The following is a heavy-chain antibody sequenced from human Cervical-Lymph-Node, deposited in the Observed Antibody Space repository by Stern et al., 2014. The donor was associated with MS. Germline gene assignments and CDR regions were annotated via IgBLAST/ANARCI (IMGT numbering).Heavy chain of an antibody. Sequence: VQLVQSGGDLVQPGGSLRLSCVASGFTFSLYWMQWVRQAPGKGLVWVSHITSDGSSTTYADSVKGRFTVSRDNAKNTLYLQMDSLRAEDTAVYFCARDNFGTDYWGQGTLVTVSS. J-gene: IGHJ4*02. CDR3: ARDNFGTDY. CDR2: ITSDGSST. V-gene: IGHV3-74*01. CDR1: GFTFSLYW. D-gene: IGHD3/OR15-3a*01.